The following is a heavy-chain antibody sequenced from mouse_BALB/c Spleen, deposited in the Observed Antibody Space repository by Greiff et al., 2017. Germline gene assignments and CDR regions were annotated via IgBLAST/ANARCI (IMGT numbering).Heavy chain of an antibody. J-gene: IGHJ3*01. CDR2: ISSGSSTI. Sequence: EVKLMESGGGLVQPGGSRKLSCAASGFTFSSFGMHWVRQAPEKGLEWVAYISSGSSTIYYADTVKGRFTISRDNPKNTLFLQMTSLRSEDTAMYYCARFYGSSSWFAYWGQGTLVTVSA. CDR3: ARFYGSSSWFAY. D-gene: IGHD1-1*01. V-gene: IGHV5-17*02. CDR1: GFTFSSFG.